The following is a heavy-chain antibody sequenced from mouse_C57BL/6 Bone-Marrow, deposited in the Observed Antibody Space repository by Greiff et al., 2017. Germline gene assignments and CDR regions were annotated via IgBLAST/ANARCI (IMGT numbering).Heavy chain of an antibody. CDR1: GFTFSDAW. V-gene: IGHV6-6*01. CDR3: TRPAYYGTLFAY. J-gene: IGHJ3*01. D-gene: IGHD1-1*01. CDR2: IRNKANNHAT. Sequence: EVQGVESGGGLVQPGGSMKLSCAASGFTFSDAWMDWVRQSPEKGLEWVAEIRNKANNHATYYAESVKGRFTISRDDSKSSVYLQMNSLRAEDTGIYYSTRPAYYGTLFAYWGQGTLVTVSA.